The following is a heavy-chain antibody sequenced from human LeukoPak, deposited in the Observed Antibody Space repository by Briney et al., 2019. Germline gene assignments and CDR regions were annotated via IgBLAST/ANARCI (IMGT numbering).Heavy chain of an antibody. J-gene: IGHJ4*02. CDR2: IIPILGIA. D-gene: IGHD6-13*01. Sequence: GSSVKVSCKAYGGTFSSYAISWVRQAHGQGLEWMGRIIPILGIANYAQKFQGRVTITADKSTSTAYMELSSLRSEDTAVYYCARVAAAPFWGQGTLVTVSS. CDR1: GGTFSSYA. CDR3: ARVAAAPF. V-gene: IGHV1-69*04.